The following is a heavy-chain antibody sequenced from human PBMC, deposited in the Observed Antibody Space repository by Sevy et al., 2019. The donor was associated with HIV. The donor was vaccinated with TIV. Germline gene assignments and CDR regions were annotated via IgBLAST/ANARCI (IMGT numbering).Heavy chain of an antibody. V-gene: IGHV3-7*01. Sequence: GGSLRLSCAASGFTFSNYWMSWVRQAPGKGLEWVANIKEDGSEKYYVDSLKGRFTISRDNAKNSLYLQLNNLRAEDPAVFYCARGDNSGAFDPWGQGTLVTVSS. J-gene: IGHJ5*02. CDR1: GFTFSNYW. D-gene: IGHD3-22*01. CDR3: ARGDNSGAFDP. CDR2: IKEDGSEK.